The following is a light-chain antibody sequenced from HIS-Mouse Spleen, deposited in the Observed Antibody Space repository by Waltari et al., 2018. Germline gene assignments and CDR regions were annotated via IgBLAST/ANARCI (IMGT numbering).Light chain of an antibody. J-gene: IGKJ2*01. Sequence: AIRTTQYPSSFSASTGDRVTITCRASQGISTYLAWYQQKPGKAPKLLIYAASTLQSGVPSRFSGSGSGTDFTLTISCLQSEDFATYYCQQYYSYPPTFGQGTKLEIK. CDR1: QGISTY. CDR3: QQYYSYPPT. CDR2: AAS. V-gene: IGKV1-8*01.